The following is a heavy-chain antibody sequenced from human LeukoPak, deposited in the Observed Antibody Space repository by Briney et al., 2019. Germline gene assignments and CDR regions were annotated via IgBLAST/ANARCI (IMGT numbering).Heavy chain of an antibody. J-gene: IGHJ4*02. D-gene: IGHD4-17*01. CDR1: GGSISSYY. CDR2: IQYSGST. Sequence: SETLSLTCTVSGGSISSYYWSWIRQPPGKGLEWIGYIQYSGSTNYNPSLKSRVTISVDTSKKQFSLNLSFVIAADAARYYCARTVRGDYVDYWGQGALVTVSS. CDR3: ARTVRGDYVDY. V-gene: IGHV4-59*01.